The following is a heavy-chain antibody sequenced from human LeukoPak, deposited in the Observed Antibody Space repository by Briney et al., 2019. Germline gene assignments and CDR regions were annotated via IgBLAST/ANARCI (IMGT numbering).Heavy chain of an antibody. V-gene: IGHV1-69*13. CDR1: GGTFSSYA. Sequence: ASVKVSCKASGGTFSSYAISWVRQAPGQGLEWMGGIIPIFGTANYAQKFQGRVTITADESTSTAYMELSSLRSEDTAVYYCARDPSYGDYSPSLDYWGQGTLVTVSS. J-gene: IGHJ4*02. CDR2: IIPIFGTA. D-gene: IGHD4-17*01. CDR3: ARDPSYGDYSPSLDY.